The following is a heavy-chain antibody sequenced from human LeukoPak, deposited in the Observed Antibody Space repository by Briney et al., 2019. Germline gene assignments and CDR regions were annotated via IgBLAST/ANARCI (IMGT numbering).Heavy chain of an antibody. CDR2: ISAYNGNT. J-gene: IGHJ4*02. CDR3: ARAPEAARGGDY. Sequence: ASVKVSCKASGGTFSSYAISWVRQAPGQGLEWMGWISAYNGNTNYAQKLQGRVTMTTDTSTSTAYMELRSLRSDDTAVYYCARAPEAARGGDYWGQGTLVTVSS. CDR1: GGTFSSYA. V-gene: IGHV1-18*01. D-gene: IGHD2-15*01.